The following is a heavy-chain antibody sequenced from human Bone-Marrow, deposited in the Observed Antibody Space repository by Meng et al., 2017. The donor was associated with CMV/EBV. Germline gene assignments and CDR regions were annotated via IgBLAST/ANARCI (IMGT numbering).Heavy chain of an antibody. CDR3: ARHPRYYDFWSGPKGDYYYGMDV. D-gene: IGHD3-3*01. CDR1: GYSFTSYW. CDR2: IYPGDSDT. J-gene: IGHJ6*02. V-gene: IGHV5-51*01. Sequence: GESLKISCKGSGYSFTSYWIGWVRQMPGKGLEWMGIIYPGDSDTRYSPSFQGQVTISADKSISTAYLQWSSLKASDTAMYYCARHPRYYDFWSGPKGDYYYGMDVWGQGTTVTVSS.